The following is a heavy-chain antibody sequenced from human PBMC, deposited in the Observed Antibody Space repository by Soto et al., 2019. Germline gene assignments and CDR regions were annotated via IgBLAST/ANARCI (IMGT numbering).Heavy chain of an antibody. D-gene: IGHD3-22*01. CDR3: ARDPYYYDSHYYYGMDV. CDR1: GFSFNRHW. V-gene: IGHV3-7*01. J-gene: IGHJ6*02. Sequence: LRLSCAASGFSFNRHWMSWVRQAPGKGLQWVASIKRDGSEKYYVDSVKGRFTISRDNVKNSLSLQMNSLRAEDTAVYYCARDPYYYDSHYYYGMDVWGQGTTVTVSS. CDR2: IKRDGSEK.